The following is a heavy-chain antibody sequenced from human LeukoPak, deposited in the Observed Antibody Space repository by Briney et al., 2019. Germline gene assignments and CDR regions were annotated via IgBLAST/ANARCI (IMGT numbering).Heavy chain of an antibody. CDR1: GFTFSSYW. J-gene: IGHJ6*02. CDR3: AKDSSRLYYYYGMDV. V-gene: IGHV3-7*03. D-gene: IGHD2/OR15-2a*01. CDR2: INHNGNVN. Sequence: GGSLRLSCAASGFTFSSYWMNWARQAPGKGLEWVASINHNGNVNYYVDSVKGRFTISRDNAKNSLYLQMNSLRAEDTAVYYCAKDSSRLYYYYGMDVWGQGTTVTVSS.